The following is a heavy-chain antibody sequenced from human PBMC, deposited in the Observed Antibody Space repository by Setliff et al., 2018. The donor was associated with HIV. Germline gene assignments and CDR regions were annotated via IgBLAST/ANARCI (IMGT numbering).Heavy chain of an antibody. D-gene: IGHD3-22*01. CDR3: ARHAVPHYYDSSGPS. CDR1: GGSISSHY. Sequence: ASETLSLTCTVSGGSISSHYWSWIRQPPGKGLEWIGYIYYSGRTNYNPSLKSRVTISVDTSKNQFSLKLTSVTAADTAVYYCARHAVPHYYDSSGPSWGPGTLVTVSS. J-gene: IGHJ5*02. V-gene: IGHV4-59*08. CDR2: IYYSGRT.